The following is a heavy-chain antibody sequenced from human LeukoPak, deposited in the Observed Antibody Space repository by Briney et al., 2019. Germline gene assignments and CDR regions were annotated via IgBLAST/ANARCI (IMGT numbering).Heavy chain of an antibody. CDR2: IWYDGSNE. D-gene: IGHD3-10*01. Sequence: PGGSLRLSRAASGFTYSSYGMHWVRQAPDKGLEWVAAIWYDGSNEYNEDSVKGRFTISRENSKNTLYLQMNSLRAEVTAVYYCARGRRYGSGTYYPNLDYWGQGTLVTVSS. J-gene: IGHJ4*02. CDR1: GFTYSSYG. CDR3: ARGRRYGSGTYYPNLDY. V-gene: IGHV3-33*08.